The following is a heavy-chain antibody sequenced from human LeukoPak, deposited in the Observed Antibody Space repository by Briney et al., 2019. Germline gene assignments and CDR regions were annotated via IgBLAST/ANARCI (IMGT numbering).Heavy chain of an antibody. CDR1: GGSISSYY. Sequence: SETLSLTCTVSGGSISSYYWSWIRQPAGKGLEWIGRIYTSGSTNYNPSLKSRVTMSVDTSKNQFSLKLSSVTAADTAGYYCARVRRVWAAGTGGYYYYYMDVWGKGTTVTVSS. CDR2: IYTSGST. CDR3: ARVRRVWAAGTGGYYYYYMDV. V-gene: IGHV4-4*07. J-gene: IGHJ6*03. D-gene: IGHD6-13*01.